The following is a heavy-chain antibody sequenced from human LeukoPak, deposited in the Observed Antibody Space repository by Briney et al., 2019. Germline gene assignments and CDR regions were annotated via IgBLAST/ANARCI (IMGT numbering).Heavy chain of an antibody. CDR3: ASEGIVVAANLDY. J-gene: IGHJ4*02. Sequence: GGSLRLSCAASGFTFSSYAMHWDRQAPGKGLEWVAVISYDGSNKYYADSVKGRFTISRDNSKNTLYLQMNSLRAEDTAVYYCASEGIVVAANLDYWGQGSLVTVSS. CDR1: GFTFSSYA. V-gene: IGHV3-30*04. D-gene: IGHD2-15*01. CDR2: ISYDGSNK.